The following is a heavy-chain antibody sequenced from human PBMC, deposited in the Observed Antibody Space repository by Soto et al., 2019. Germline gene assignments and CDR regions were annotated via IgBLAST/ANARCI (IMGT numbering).Heavy chain of an antibody. CDR1: GFTFDSHA. J-gene: IGHJ4*02. D-gene: IGHD3-22*01. CDR2: ITGSAGST. Sequence: GSLRLSCVGSGFTFDSHAMNWVRQAPGKGLECVAGITGSAGSTYYADSVKGRFTISKDNSKNTLYLQMNSLRAEDTAVYYCTKDKADKYDSSVDSWGQGTQVTVSS. CDR3: TKDKADKYDSSVDS. V-gene: IGHV3-23*01.